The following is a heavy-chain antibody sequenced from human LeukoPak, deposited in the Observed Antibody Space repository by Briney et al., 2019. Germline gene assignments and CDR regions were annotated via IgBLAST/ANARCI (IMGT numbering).Heavy chain of an antibody. V-gene: IGHV3-74*01. Sequence: GGSLRLSCAASGFTFSSHLMHWVRQAPGKGLVWVSRISSDGTYTNYADSVRGRFTISRDNAKNTLYLQMNSLRAEDTAVYYCAKDIAARPDFWFDPWGQGTLVTVSS. CDR2: ISSDGTYT. J-gene: IGHJ5*02. CDR3: AKDIAARPDFWFDP. CDR1: GFTFSSHL. D-gene: IGHD6-6*01.